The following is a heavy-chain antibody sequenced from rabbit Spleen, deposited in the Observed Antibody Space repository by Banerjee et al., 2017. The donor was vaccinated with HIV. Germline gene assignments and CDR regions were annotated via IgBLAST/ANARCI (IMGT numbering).Heavy chain of an antibody. Sequence: QSLEESGGDLVKPGASLTLTGTASGFSFSSSYNMSWVRQAPGKGLEWISCIAGDSSAFTYSATWAKGRFTCSKTSSTTVTLQMTSLTVADTATYFCARDTGTSFSSYGMDLWGQGTLVTVS. D-gene: IGHD7-1*01. V-gene: IGHV1S40*01. CDR1: GFSFSSSYN. J-gene: IGHJ3*01. CDR3: ARDTGTSFSSYGMDL. CDR2: IAGDSSAFT.